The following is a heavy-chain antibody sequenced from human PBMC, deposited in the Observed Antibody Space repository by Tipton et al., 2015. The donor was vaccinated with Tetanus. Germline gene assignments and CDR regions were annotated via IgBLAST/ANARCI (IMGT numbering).Heavy chain of an antibody. Sequence: QLVQSGAEVKKPGSSVKVSCKASGGTFSSYAISWVRQAPGQGLEWMGGIIPIFGTANYAQKFQGRVTITADESTSTAYMELSSLRSEDTAVYYCASHPRSSSFYYYYYGMDVWGQGTTVTVSS. CDR1: GGTFSSYA. D-gene: IGHD6-13*01. J-gene: IGHJ6*02. CDR2: IIPIFGTA. CDR3: ASHPRSSSFYYYYYGMDV. V-gene: IGHV1-69*01.